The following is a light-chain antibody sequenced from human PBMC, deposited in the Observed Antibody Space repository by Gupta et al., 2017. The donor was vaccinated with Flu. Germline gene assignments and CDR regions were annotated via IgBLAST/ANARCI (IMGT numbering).Light chain of an antibody. CDR2: GAS. J-gene: IGKJ1*01. CDR1: QSVSSN. V-gene: IGKV3-15*01. Sequence: EIVMTQSPAPLSVSPGERATRSGRASQSVSSNLAWYQQKPGQAPRLLIYGASARDTGIPGRFSGSGSGTEFSLISGSLQCKDFAVYCSQQYNNRTFGQGTKVEIK. CDR3: QQYNNRT.